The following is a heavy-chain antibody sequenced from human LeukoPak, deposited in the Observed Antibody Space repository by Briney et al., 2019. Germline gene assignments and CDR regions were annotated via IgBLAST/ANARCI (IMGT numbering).Heavy chain of an antibody. J-gene: IGHJ3*01. CDR3: ARGGSPPEALGYTFDV. CDR2: VKSDGSST. Sequence: GGSLRLSCAASGFTFSSYWMHWVRQAPGKGLVWVSRVKSDGSSTNYADSVKGRFTVSRDNAKNTLILQMNSLRAEDTAVYYCARGGSPPEALGYTFDVWGHGTLVTVSS. CDR1: GFTFSSYW. V-gene: IGHV3-74*01. D-gene: IGHD1-26*01.